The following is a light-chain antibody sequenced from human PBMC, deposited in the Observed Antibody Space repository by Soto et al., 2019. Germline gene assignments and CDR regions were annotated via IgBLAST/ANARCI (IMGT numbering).Light chain of an antibody. CDR2: AAS. V-gene: IGKV1-27*01. J-gene: IGKJ1*01. CDR3: QKYNTAPWT. CDR1: QYIGSY. Sequence: DIPMTQSPSSLSASIGDRVTITCRASQYIGSYLAWYQQKPGKVPVLLIYAASILQSGVPSRFSGGGSGTDFTLTISSLQPEDVATYYCQKYNTAPWTFGQGTKVELK.